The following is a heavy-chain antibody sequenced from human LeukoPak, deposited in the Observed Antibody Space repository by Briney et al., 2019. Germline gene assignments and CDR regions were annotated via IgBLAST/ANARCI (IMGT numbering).Heavy chain of an antibody. CDR3: AKCSSSGYTYYFDY. D-gene: IGHD3-22*01. CDR2: IWYDGSNK. V-gene: IGHV3-30*02. J-gene: IGHJ4*02. Sequence: GGSLRLPCAASGFTFSRYSIHWVRQAPGKGLEWVAVIWYDGSNKYYADSVKGRFTISRDNSKNTLYLQMNSLRAEDTAVYYCAKCSSSGYTYYFDYWGQGTLVTVSS. CDR1: GFTFSRYS.